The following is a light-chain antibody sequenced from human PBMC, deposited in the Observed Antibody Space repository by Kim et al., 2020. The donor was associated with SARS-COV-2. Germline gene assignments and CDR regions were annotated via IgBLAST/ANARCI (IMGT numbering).Light chain of an antibody. Sequence: ALGQTVRITCQGDSLRSYYASWYQQKPRQAPVLVIYGKNNRPSGIPDRFSGSSSGNTASLTITGAQAEDEADYYCNSRDSSGNHVVFGGGTHLTVL. CDR3: NSRDSSGNHVV. J-gene: IGLJ2*01. CDR1: SLRSYY. V-gene: IGLV3-19*01. CDR2: GKN.